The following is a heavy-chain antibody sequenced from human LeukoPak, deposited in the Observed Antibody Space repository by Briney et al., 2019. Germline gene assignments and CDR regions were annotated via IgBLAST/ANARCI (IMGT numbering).Heavy chain of an antibody. CDR1: GFTFSSYG. D-gene: IGHD1-20*01. CDR2: ISYDGSNK. V-gene: IGHV3-30*18. J-gene: IGHJ6*02. CDR3: AKDLGNWNYNYYGMDV. Sequence: GGSLRLSCAASGFTFSSYGMHWVRQAPGKGLEWVAVISYDGSNKYYADSVKGRFTISRDNSKNTLYLQMNSLRAEDTAVYYCAKDLGNWNYNYYGMDVWGQGTTVTVSS.